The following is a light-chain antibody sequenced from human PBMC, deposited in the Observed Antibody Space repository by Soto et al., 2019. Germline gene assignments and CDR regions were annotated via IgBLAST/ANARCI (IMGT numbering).Light chain of an antibody. CDR3: KSYAGSNTYV. Sequence: QSVLTQPASVSGSPGQSITISCTGTSSDVGNYNLVSWFQQHPGKAPKVIIYEGSKRPSGVSHRFSGSKSGNTASLTVSGLQAADEADYFCKSYAGSNTYVFGSGTKVTVL. CDR2: EGS. CDR1: SSDVGNYNL. V-gene: IGLV2-14*02. J-gene: IGLJ1*01.